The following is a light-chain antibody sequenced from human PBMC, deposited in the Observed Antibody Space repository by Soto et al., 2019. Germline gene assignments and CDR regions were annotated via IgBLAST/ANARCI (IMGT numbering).Light chain of an antibody. Sequence: EIVLTQSPGTLSLSPGERATLSCRASQSVSSSYLAWYQQKPGQAPRLLIYGASSRATGIPDRFSGSGSGTVFTLTISRLEPEDFAGYYCQQYGKTFGQGTKVDIK. V-gene: IGKV3-20*01. CDR2: GAS. CDR1: QSVSSSY. CDR3: QQYGKT. J-gene: IGKJ1*01.